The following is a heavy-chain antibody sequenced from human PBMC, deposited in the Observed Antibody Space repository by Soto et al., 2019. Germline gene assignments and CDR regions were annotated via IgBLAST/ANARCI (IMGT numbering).Heavy chain of an antibody. CDR1: GYSFTNYA. Sequence: ASVKVSCKASGYSFTNYAIHWVSKAPGQKLEWMGWISAGNGNTKYSQKFQVRVTITRDTSATTVYMELSSLRSEHSAVYYCASDHAIQLWLTYWGQGTLVTVSS. CDR3: ASDHAIQLWLTY. V-gene: IGHV1-3*01. D-gene: IGHD5-18*01. J-gene: IGHJ4*02. CDR2: ISAGNGNT.